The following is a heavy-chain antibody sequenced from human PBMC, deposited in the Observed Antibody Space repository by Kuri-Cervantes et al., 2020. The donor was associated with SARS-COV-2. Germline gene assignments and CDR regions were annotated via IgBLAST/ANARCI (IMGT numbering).Heavy chain of an antibody. Sequence: ETLSLTCAASGFTFSSYGMHWVRQAPGKGLEWVSSISSSSSYIYYADSVKGRFTISRDNAKNSLYLQMNSLRVEDTAVYYCARDSSIVVGRKGYYGMDVWGQGTTVTVSS. CDR3: ARDSSIVVGRKGYYGMDV. J-gene: IGHJ6*02. CDR1: GFTFSSYG. CDR2: ISSSSSYI. V-gene: IGHV3-21*01. D-gene: IGHD2-2*01.